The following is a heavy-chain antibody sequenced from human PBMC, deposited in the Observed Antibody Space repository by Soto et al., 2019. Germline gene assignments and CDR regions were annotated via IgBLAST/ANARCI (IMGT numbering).Heavy chain of an antibody. Sequence: PSETLSLTCTVSGGSISNYYWSWIRQPPGKGLEWIGYIYYSGSTNYNPSLKSRVTISVDTSKNQFSLKLSSVTAADTAVYYCARGSGWYWLWGLGALVTVSS. CDR1: GGSISNYY. J-gene: IGHJ4*02. D-gene: IGHD6-19*01. V-gene: IGHV4-59*08. CDR2: IYYSGST. CDR3: ARGSGWYWL.